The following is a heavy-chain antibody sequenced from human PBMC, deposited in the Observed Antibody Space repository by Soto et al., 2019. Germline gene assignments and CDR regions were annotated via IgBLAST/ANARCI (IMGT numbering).Heavy chain of an antibody. Sequence: QVQLVESGGGVVQPGRSLRLSCAASGFTFSSYGMHWVRQAPGKGLEWVALISYAGSNKDYADSVKGRFTISRDNSKNTLYLQMDGLRAEDTAVYYCAKAVGRDGYTPVGYWGQGTLVTVSS. D-gene: IGHD5-12*01. J-gene: IGHJ4*02. CDR1: GFTFSSYG. V-gene: IGHV3-30*18. CDR3: AKAVGRDGYTPVGY. CDR2: ISYAGSNK.